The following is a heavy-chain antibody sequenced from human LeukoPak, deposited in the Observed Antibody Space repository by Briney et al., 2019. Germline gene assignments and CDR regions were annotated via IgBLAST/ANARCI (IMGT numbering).Heavy chain of an antibody. CDR3: AKDRSRWYSDY. CDR1: GITFGSYA. V-gene: IGHV3-23*01. D-gene: IGHD6-19*01. CDR2: ISAGGGVI. Sequence: GGSLRLSCAASGITFGSYAMSWVRQAPGKGLEWVSAISAGGGVIYYADSVKGRFTISRDNSKNTLYLQMNSLRAEDTAVYYCAKDRSRWYSDYWGQGALVTVSS. J-gene: IGHJ4*02.